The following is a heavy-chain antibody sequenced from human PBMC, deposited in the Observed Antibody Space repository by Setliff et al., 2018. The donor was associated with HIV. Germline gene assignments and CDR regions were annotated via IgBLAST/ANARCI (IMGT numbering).Heavy chain of an antibody. CDR1: GFTFSSYG. D-gene: IGHD3-22*01. Sequence: GGFLRLSCAASGFTFSSYGMHWVRQAPGKGLEWVAFIRYGGSNKYYADSVKGRFTISRDNSKNTLYLQMNSLRAEDTAVYYCAKIQNPQGYYYDSSGYYPHPGSPDYWGQGTLVTVSS. CDR2: IRYGGSNK. V-gene: IGHV3-30*02. CDR3: AKIQNPQGYYYDSSGYYPHPGSPDY. J-gene: IGHJ4*02.